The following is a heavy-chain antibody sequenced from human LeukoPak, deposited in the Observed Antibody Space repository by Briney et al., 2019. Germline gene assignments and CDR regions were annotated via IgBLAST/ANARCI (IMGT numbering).Heavy chain of an antibody. CDR2: IYYSGST. CDR3: ARAPPIYHYYYGMGV. V-gene: IGHV4-59*01. J-gene: IGHJ6*02. CDR1: GGSISNYY. Sequence: SETLSLTCTVSGGSISNYYLNWIRQPPGKGLEWIGYIYYSGSTNYNPALKSRVTISGDMSKNEFSLKLTSVTAADTAVYYCARAPPIYHYYYGMGVWGQGTTVTVSS.